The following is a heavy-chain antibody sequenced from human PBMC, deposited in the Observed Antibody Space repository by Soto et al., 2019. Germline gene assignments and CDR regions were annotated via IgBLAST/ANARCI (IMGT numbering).Heavy chain of an antibody. CDR3: ARQDRVVAEGRWFDP. Sequence: SETLSLTCTVSGGSVSNSNYYWGWIRQSPGKGLEWIGSVHYSGNTYYNPSLKSRLTISVDKSKNQFSLNLSSVTAADTAVYYCARQDRVVAEGRWFDPWGQGTLVTISS. CDR2: VHYSGNT. D-gene: IGHD2-15*01. J-gene: IGHJ5*02. V-gene: IGHV4-39*07. CDR1: GGSVSNSNYY.